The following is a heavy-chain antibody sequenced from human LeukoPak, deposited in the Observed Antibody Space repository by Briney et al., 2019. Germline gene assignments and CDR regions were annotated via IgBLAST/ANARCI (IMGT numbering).Heavy chain of an antibody. D-gene: IGHD3-22*01. CDR1: GFTFSSYA. CDR2: ISGSGGST. Sequence: PGGSLRLSCAASGFTFSSYAMSWVRRAPGKGLEWVSAISGSGGSTYYADSVKGRFTISRDNSKNTLYLQMNSLRAEDTAVYYCARDYYDSNGYPHFDYWGQGTLVTVSS. V-gene: IGHV3-23*01. CDR3: ARDYYDSNGYPHFDY. J-gene: IGHJ4*02.